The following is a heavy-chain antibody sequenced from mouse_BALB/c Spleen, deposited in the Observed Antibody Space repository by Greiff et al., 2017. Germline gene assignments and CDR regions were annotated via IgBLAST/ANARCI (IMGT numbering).Heavy chain of an antibody. CDR2: IYPGNVNT. J-gene: IGHJ3*01. CDR1: GYTFTSYY. Sequence: QVQLQQSGPELVKPGASVRISCKASGYTFTSYYIHWVKQRPGQGLEWIGWIYPGNVNTKYNEKFKGKATLTADKSSSTAYMQLSSLTSEDSAVYFCARDYDGSSWFAYWGQGTLVTVSA. D-gene: IGHD2-3*01. V-gene: IGHV1S56*01. CDR3: ARDYDGSSWFAY.